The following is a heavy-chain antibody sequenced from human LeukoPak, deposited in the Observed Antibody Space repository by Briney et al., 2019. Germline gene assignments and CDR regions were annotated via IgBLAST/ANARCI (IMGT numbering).Heavy chain of an antibody. Sequence: GSSVKVSCKASGGTFSSYAISWVRQAPGQGLEWMGGIIPIFGTANYAQKFQGRVTITADKSTSTAYMELSSLRSEDTAVYYCVRDTQLELRTTNWFDPWGQGTLVTVSS. V-gene: IGHV1-69*06. CDR3: VRDTQLELRTTNWFDP. D-gene: IGHD1-7*01. CDR2: IIPIFGTA. CDR1: GGTFSSYA. J-gene: IGHJ5*02.